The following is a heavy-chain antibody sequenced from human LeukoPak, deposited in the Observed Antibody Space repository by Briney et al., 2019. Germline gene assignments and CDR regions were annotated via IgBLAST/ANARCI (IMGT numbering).Heavy chain of an antibody. CDR3: ARDDIRSGILASAGVRY. CDR1: GFAFDDYS. V-gene: IGHV3-43*01. J-gene: IGHJ4*02. CDR2: IRWDGGST. Sequence: PGGSLRLSCAASGFAFDDYSMHWVRQLPGKGLEWLSLIRWDGGSTNYADSVKGRFTISRDNSNNTLYLQMNSLRAEDTAVYYCARDDIRSGILASAGVRYWGQGTLVTVSS. D-gene: IGHD2-15*01.